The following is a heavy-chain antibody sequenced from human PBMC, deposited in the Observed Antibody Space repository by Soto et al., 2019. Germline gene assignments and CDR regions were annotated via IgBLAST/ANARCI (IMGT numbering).Heavy chain of an antibody. D-gene: IGHD3-10*01. V-gene: IGHV1-2*02. CDR1: GYTFTGYY. Sequence: QVQLVQSGAEVKKPGASVKVSCKASGYTFTGYYMHWVRQAPGQGLEWMGWINPNRGGTNYAQKFQGGVTMTRDTSISTAYMELSRLRSDDTAVYYCARDARGDEAPLDYWGQGTLVTVSS. CDR3: ARDARGDEAPLDY. J-gene: IGHJ4*02. CDR2: INPNRGGT.